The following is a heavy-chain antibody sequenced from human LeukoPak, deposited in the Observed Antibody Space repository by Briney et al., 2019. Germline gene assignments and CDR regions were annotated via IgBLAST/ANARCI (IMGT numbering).Heavy chain of an antibody. CDR1: GGSISSSTYY. V-gene: IGHV4-39*01. CDR2: IFYSGNI. Sequence: PSETLSLTCAVSGGSISSSTYYWGWIRQPPGKGLEWIGSIFYSGNIYFNPSLKSRVTISVDTSKNQFSLELSSVTAADTAVYYCARHWNSDFALDYWDQGSLVTVSS. D-gene: IGHD3-3*01. J-gene: IGHJ4*02. CDR3: ARHWNSDFALDY.